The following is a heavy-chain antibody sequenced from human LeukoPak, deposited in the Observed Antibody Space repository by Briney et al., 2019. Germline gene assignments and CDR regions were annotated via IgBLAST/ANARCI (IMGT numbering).Heavy chain of an antibody. CDR1: GGSINSYY. J-gene: IGHJ5*02. CDR2: IYTSGST. Sequence: SETLSLTCTVSGGSINSYYWSWIRQPAGKGLEWIGRIYTSGSTNYNPSLKSRVTISVDTSKNQFSLKLSSVTAADTAVYYCARVGSSWFNWFDPWGQGTLVTVSS. V-gene: IGHV4-4*07. D-gene: IGHD6-13*01. CDR3: ARVGSSWFNWFDP.